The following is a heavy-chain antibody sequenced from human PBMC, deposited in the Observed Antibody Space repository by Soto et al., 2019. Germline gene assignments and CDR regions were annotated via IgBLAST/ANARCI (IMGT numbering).Heavy chain of an antibody. D-gene: IGHD1-1*01. CDR3: ARGGGGTAAFDY. J-gene: IGHJ4*02. Sequence: PSETLSLTCTVSGGSVSSGTYYWSWIWQPPGKGLECIGYIYYSGSTNYNPSLKSRVTISVDTSKNQFSLKMNSVTAADTAVYYCARGGGGTAAFDYWGQGTLITVSS. V-gene: IGHV4-61*01. CDR1: GGSVSSGTYY. CDR2: IYYSGST.